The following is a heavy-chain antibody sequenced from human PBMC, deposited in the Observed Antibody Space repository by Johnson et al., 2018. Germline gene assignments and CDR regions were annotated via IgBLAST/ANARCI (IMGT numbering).Heavy chain of an antibody. J-gene: IGHJ3*01. CDR1: GFTFSSYA. CDR3: AIGDAFDF. Sequence: QVQLVQSGGGVVQPGRSLRLSCAASGFTFSSYAMHWVRQAPGKGLEWVAVISYDGSNKYYADSVKGRFTISRDNSKNTLYLQMNSLRAEETAVYYCAIGDAFDFWGQGTMVTVSS. CDR2: ISYDGSNK. V-gene: IGHV3-30-3*01.